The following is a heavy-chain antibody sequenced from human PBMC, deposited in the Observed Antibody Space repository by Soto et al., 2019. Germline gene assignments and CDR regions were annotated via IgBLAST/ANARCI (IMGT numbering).Heavy chain of an antibody. J-gene: IGHJ4*02. CDR2: INVGNGNT. CDR3: ARKGAHYTPLDH. Sequence: ASVKVSCKASGYTFTGYYMHWVRQAPGQGLEWMGWINVGNGNTGYSRKFQGRVTNARDMSASTAYIEVTSLTSENTAIYYCARKGAHYTPLDHWGQGTLVTVSS. D-gene: IGHD2-15*01. CDR1: GYTFTGYY. V-gene: IGHV1-3*01.